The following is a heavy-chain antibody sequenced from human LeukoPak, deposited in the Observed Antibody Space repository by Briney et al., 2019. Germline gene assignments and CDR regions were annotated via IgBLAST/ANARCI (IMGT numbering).Heavy chain of an antibody. J-gene: IGHJ3*02. CDR1: GGSISSSSYS. Sequence: SETLSLTCTVSGGSISSSSYSWGWIRQPPGKELESIGSIYYSGSTYYNPSLKSRVTISVDTSKNQFSLKLSSVTAADTAVYYCARQGADGDAFDIWGQGTMVTVSS. CDR2: IYYSGST. V-gene: IGHV4-39*01. D-gene: IGHD3-16*01. CDR3: ARQGADGDAFDI.